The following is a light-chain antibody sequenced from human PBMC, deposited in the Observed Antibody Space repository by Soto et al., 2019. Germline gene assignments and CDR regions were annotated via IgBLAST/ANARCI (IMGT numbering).Light chain of an antibody. CDR3: QQYNYWPPNIT. V-gene: IGKV3-15*01. CDR2: GAS. J-gene: IGKJ5*01. Sequence: EIVMTQSPGTLSVSPGERATLSCRASQSVSSNLAWYQQKTGQAPRLLIYGASTRATGIPARFSGSGSGTEFTLTISSLQSEDFAVYYCQQYNYWPPNITFCQGTRLEIK. CDR1: QSVSSN.